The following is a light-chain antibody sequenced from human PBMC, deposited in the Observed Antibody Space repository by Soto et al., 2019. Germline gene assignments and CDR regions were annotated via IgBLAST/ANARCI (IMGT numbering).Light chain of an antibody. CDR3: QHYNSYPLT. CDR2: EAS. Sequence: DIQMTQSPSTLSASVGDRVTITCRASQSINSRLAWSQQKPGKAPKLLIYEASSLESGVPSRFSGSVSGTDFTLTISSLQPDDFATYYCQHYNSYPLTFGGGTKVEIK. CDR1: QSINSR. V-gene: IGKV1-5*03. J-gene: IGKJ4*01.